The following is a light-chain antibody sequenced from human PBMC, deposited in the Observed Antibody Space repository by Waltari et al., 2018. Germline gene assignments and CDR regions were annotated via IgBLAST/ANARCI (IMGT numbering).Light chain of an antibody. J-gene: IGLJ3*02. CDR1: SGHSHYA. Sequence: QLVLTQSPSASASLGASVKLTGTLSSGHSHYAIAWHQQQPDKGPRYLMKVNSDGSHTKEDGIPDRFSGSSSGAERYLTISSLQSDDEADYYCQTWGTGIRVFGGGTKLTVL. CDR3: QTWGTGIRV. CDR2: VNSDGSH. V-gene: IGLV4-69*01.